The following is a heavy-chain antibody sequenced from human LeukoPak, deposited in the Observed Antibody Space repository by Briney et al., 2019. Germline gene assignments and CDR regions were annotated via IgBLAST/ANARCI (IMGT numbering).Heavy chain of an antibody. V-gene: IGHV1-2*02. CDR2: INPNSGGT. CDR1: GYTFTGYY. CDR3: AREAQFHITSFGVPGSAFDI. J-gene: IGHJ3*02. D-gene: IGHD3-3*01. Sequence: GASVKVSRKASGYTFTGYYMHWVRQAPGQGLEWMGWINPNSGGTNYAQKFQGGVTMTRDTSISTAYMELSRLRSDDTAVYYCAREAQFHITSFGVPGSAFDIWGQGTMVTVSS.